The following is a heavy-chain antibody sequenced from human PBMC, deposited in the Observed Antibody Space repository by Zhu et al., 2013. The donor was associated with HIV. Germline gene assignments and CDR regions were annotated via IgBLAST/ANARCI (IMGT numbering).Heavy chain of an antibody. Sequence: QVQLVQSGAEVKKPGASVKVSCKASGYTFTNYDINWVRQATGQGLEWMGWMNPNSGNTGYAQIFQGRVTLTRNTSISTAYMELSSLRSEDTAVYYCARRIEAFGTPLGYWGQGTPGHRLL. CDR2: MNPNSGNT. J-gene: IGHJ4*02. D-gene: IGHD6-13*01. V-gene: IGHV1-8*01. CDR3: ARRIEAFGTPLGY. CDR1: GYTFTNYD.